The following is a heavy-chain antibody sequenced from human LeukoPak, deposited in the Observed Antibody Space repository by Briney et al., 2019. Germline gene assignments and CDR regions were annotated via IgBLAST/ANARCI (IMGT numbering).Heavy chain of an antibody. V-gene: IGHV3-23*01. J-gene: IGHJ4*02. CDR1: GFTLRSYV. D-gene: IGHD2-21*02. CDR2: ISGSGDST. Sequence: GGSLRLSCAASGFTLRSYVMNWVRQTPGKGLEWVSSISGSGDSTFYADSVKGRFSISRDNSKNTLYLQVNGLRTEDTAVYYCAKDRLLNCRGDCYIFDYWGQGTVVTVSS. CDR3: AKDRLLNCRGDCYIFDY.